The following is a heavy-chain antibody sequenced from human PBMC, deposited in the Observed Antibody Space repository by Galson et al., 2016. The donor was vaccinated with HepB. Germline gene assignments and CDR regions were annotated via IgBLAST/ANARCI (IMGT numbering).Heavy chain of an antibody. V-gene: IGHV3-30*04. CDR2: ISYDGNNK. CDR1: GFTFSSYA. CDR3: ARDLMPVRGVTTRLW. D-gene: IGHD3-10*01. J-gene: IGHJ4*02. Sequence: SLRLSCAASGFTFSSYAMHWVRQVRQAPGKGLEWVAAISYDGNNKDYADSVKGRFTISRDNSKNTVYLQMNSLRLEDTAVYYCARDLMPVRGVTTRLWWGQGALVTVSS.